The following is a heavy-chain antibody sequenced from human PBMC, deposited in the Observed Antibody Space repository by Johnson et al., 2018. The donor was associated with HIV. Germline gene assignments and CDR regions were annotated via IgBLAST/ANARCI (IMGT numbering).Heavy chain of an antibody. CDR1: GFIFSSYW. Sequence: VRLVESGGRVVQPGRSLRLSCAASGFIFSSYWMHWVRKAPGKGLVWVSRINSDGSSTTYADSVKGRFTISRDNAKNTLYLQMNSLRAEDTAVYYCPRETNSAMAGDAFDIWGHGTMVTVSS. CDR3: PRETNSAMAGDAFDI. CDR2: INSDGSST. D-gene: IGHD5-18*01. J-gene: IGHJ3*02. V-gene: IGHV3-74*01.